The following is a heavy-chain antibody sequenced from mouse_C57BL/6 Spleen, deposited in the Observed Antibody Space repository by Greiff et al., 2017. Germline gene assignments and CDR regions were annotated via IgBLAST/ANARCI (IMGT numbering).Heavy chain of an antibody. CDR3: ARYDTTALDY. Sequence: EVKLMESGGGLVQPGGSLSLSCAASGFTFTDYYMSWVRQPPGKALEWLGFIRNKANGYTTEYSASVKGRFTISRDNSQSILYLQMNALRAEDSATYYCARYDTTALDYWGQGTTLTVSS. CDR2: IRNKANGYTT. V-gene: IGHV7-3*01. D-gene: IGHD1-2*01. J-gene: IGHJ2*01. CDR1: GFTFTDYY.